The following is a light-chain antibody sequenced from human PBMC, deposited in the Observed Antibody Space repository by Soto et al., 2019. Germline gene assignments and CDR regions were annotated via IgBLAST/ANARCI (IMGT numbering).Light chain of an antibody. V-gene: IGKV3-20*01. CDR1: QTVSSNY. J-gene: IGKJ1*01. Sequence: EIVLTQSPGTLSLSPGERATLSCRASQTVSSNYLAWYQQKPGQAPRILIFDASTRATGIPDRFSGSGSGTDFSLTSSRLEPEDFAVYYCQHYDMSPKMFGQGTKVDIK. CDR2: DAS. CDR3: QHYDMSPKM.